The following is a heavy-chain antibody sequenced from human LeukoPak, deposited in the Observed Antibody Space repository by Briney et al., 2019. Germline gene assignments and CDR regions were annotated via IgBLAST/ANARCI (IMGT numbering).Heavy chain of an antibody. CDR3: ARGVYIAAAQYGY. J-gene: IGHJ4*02. D-gene: IGHD6-13*01. V-gene: IGHV4-59*01. CDR1: GGSISSYY. Sequence: SETLSLTCTVSGGSISSYYWSWIRQPPGKGLEWIGYIYYSGTTNYNPSLKSRVTISVDTSKNQFSLKLSSVTAADTAVYYCARGVYIAAAQYGYRGQGTQVTVSS. CDR2: IYYSGTT.